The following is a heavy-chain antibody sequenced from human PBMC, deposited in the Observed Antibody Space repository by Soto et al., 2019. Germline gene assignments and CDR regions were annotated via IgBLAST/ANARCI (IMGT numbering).Heavy chain of an antibody. V-gene: IGHV1-69*06. Sequence: SVKVSCKASGGTFSSYAISWVRQAPGQGLEWMGGIIPIFGTANYAQKFQGRVTITADKSTSTAYMELSSLRSEDTAVYYCARRLDMATTDDDFDIWGQGTMGTVS. CDR2: IIPIFGTA. D-gene: IGHD5-12*01. J-gene: IGHJ3*02. CDR1: GGTFSSYA. CDR3: ARRLDMATTDDDFDI.